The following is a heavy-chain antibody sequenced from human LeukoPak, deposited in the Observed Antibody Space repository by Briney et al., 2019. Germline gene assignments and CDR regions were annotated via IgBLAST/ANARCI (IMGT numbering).Heavy chain of an antibody. CDR3: ARAAQLWF. V-gene: IGHV4-34*01. CDR2: INHSGST. J-gene: IGHJ4*02. D-gene: IGHD5-18*01. CDR1: GGSFSGYY. Sequence: SETLSLTCAVYGGSFSGYYWSWIRQPPGKGLEWIGEINHSGSTNYNPSLKSRVTISVDTSKNQFSLKLSSVTAADTAVYYCARAAQLWFWSQGTLVTVSS.